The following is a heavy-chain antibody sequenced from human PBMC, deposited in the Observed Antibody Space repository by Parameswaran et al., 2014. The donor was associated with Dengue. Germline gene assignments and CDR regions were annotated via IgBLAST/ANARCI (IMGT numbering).Heavy chain of an antibody. D-gene: IGHD3-10*01. Sequence: VRQMPGKGLEWMGIIYPGDSDTRYSPSFQGQVTISADKSISTAYLQWSSLKASDTAMYYCASVGGSGSSENQRNAFDIWGQGDNGSPSPQ. V-gene: IGHV5-51*01. J-gene: IGHJ3*02. CDR2: IYPGDSDT. CDR3: ASVGGSGSSENQRNAFDI.